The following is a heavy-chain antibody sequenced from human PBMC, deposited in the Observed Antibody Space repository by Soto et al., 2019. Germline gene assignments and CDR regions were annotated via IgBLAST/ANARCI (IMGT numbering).Heavy chain of an antibody. J-gene: IGHJ4*02. Sequence: PGGSLRLSCVASGITFGSRAMSWVRQAPGEGLEWVAGIDYNEINQYYIDPVKGRFTISRDQSKNTLYLQMNSLRAEDTAVYYCARDFCPVPTCYDLWGQVVLVTVSS. D-gene: IGHD2-2*01. CDR1: GITFGSRA. V-gene: IGHV3-33*08. CDR2: IDYNEINQ. CDR3: ARDFCPVPTCYDL.